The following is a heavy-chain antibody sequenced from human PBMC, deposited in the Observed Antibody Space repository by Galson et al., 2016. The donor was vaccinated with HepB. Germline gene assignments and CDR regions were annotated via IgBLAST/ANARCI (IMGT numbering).Heavy chain of an antibody. V-gene: IGHV3-30-3*01. CDR3: ARKWAYDRTIIDY. D-gene: IGHD3-22*01. CDR1: GFTFSSYA. J-gene: IGHJ4*02. Sequence: SLRLPCAASGFTFSSYAMHWVRQAPGKGLEWVALISYDGNNKYYADSVRGRFTISRDNSKNTLYLQMNSLRPEDTAVYYCARKWAYDRTIIDYWGQGTLVTVSS. CDR2: ISYDGNNK.